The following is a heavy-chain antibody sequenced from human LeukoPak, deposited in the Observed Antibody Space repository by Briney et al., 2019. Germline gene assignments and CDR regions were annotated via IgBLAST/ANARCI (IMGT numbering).Heavy chain of an antibody. V-gene: IGHV3-48*01. J-gene: IGHJ4*02. CDR1: GFTFSSYS. CDR2: ISSSSSTI. Sequence: GGSLRLSCAASGFTFSSYSMNWVRQAPGKGLEWVSYISSSSSTIYYADSVKGRFTISRDNAKNSLYLQMNSLRAEDTAVYYCASTYYFDYWGQGTLVTVSS. CDR3: ASTYYFDY. D-gene: IGHD3-16*01.